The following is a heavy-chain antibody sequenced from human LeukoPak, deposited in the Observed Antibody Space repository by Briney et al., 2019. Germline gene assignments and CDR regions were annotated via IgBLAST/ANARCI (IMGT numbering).Heavy chain of an antibody. CDR2: INHSGST. J-gene: IGHJ5*02. CDR1: GGSFSGYY. V-gene: IGHV4-34*01. CDR3: ARGGLYCSRGSCSLRFDP. Sequence: KTSETLSLTCAVYGGSFSGYYWSWIRQPPGKGLEWIGEINHSGSTNYNPSLKSRVTISVDTSKNQFSLKLSSVTAADTCVYYCARGGLYCSRGSCSLRFDPWGQGTLATVSS. D-gene: IGHD2-15*01.